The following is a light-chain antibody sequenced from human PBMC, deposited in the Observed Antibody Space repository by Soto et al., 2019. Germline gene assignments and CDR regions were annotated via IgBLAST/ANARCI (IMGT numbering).Light chain of an antibody. CDR3: LQNYNFPWT. Sequence: AIQMTQSPSSLSASVGDRVTITCRASQGIGKDLGWYQQKPGKAPKLLIYAALSVQSGVPSRLSGSRSGTDFTLTISSLQPEDFATYYCLQNYNFPWTFGQGTKVDI. V-gene: IGKV1-6*01. CDR2: AAL. CDR1: QGIGKD. J-gene: IGKJ1*01.